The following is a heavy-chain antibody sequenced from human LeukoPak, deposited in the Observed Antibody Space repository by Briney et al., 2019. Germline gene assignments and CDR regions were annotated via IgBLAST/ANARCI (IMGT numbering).Heavy chain of an antibody. Sequence: SETLSLTCTVSGGSISSYYWSWIRQPPGKGLEWIGYIYYSGSTNYNPSLKSRVTISVDTSKNQFSLKLSSVTAADTAVYYCARGHDYGGNLLFDYWGQGTLVTVSS. CDR1: GGSISSYY. CDR3: ARGHDYGGNLLFDY. V-gene: IGHV4-59*01. J-gene: IGHJ4*02. CDR2: IYYSGST. D-gene: IGHD4-17*01.